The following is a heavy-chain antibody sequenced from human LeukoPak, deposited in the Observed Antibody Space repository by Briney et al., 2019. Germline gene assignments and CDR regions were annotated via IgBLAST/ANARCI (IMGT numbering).Heavy chain of an antibody. CDR3: ARTYYDFWSGNVNWFDP. D-gene: IGHD3-3*01. CDR2: IYYSGST. J-gene: IGHJ5*02. CDR1: GGSISSYY. Sequence: PSETLSLTCTVSGGSISSYYWSWIRQPPGEGLEWIGYIYYSGSTNYNPSLKSRVTISVDTSKNQFSLKLSSVTAADTAVYYCARTYYDFWSGNVNWFDPWGQGTLVTVSS. V-gene: IGHV4-59*01.